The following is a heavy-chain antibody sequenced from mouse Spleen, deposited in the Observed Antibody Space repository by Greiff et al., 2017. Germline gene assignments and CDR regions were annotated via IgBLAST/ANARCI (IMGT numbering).Heavy chain of an antibody. CDR3: AKERGFSNYFDY. J-gene: IGHJ2*01. D-gene: IGHD1-1*01. V-gene: IGHV1-64*01. CDR2: IHPNSGST. CDR1: GYTFTSYW. Sequence: QVQLQQPGAELVKPGASVKLSCKASGYTFTSYWMHWVKQRPGQGLEWIGMIHPNSGSTNYNEKFKSKATLTVDKSSSTAYMQLSSLTSEDSAVYYCAKERGFSNYFDYWGQGTTLTVSS.